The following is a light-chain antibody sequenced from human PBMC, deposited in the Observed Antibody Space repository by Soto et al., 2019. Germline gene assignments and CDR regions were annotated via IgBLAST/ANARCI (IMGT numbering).Light chain of an antibody. Sequence: DIVMTQSPDSLAVSLGERATINCKSSQSVLNSANNRYSLAWYQQKPGQPPKLLIYWASTRESGVPDRFSGSGSGTDFTLTISSLQAEDVAVYYCLQDYSTPPPFGGGTKVEIK. CDR1: QSVLNSANNRYS. V-gene: IGKV4-1*01. CDR2: WAS. CDR3: LQDYSTPPP. J-gene: IGKJ4*01.